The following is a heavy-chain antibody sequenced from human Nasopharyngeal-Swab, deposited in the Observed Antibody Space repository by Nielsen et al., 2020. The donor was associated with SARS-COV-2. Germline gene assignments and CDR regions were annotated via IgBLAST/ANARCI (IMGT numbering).Heavy chain of an antibody. CDR3: ARDGWYDILTGYLALYCYYYGMDV. Sequence: GASLKISCAASGFTFSSYSMNWVRQAPGKGLEWVSSISSSSSYIYYADSVKGRFTISRDNAKNSLYLQMNSLRAEDTAVYYCARDGWYDILTGYLALYCYYYGMDVWGQGTTVTVSS. CDR2: ISSSSSYI. V-gene: IGHV3-21*01. J-gene: IGHJ6*02. D-gene: IGHD3-9*01. CDR1: GFTFSSYS.